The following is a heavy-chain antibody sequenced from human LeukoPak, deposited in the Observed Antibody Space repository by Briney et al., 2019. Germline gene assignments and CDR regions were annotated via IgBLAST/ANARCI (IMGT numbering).Heavy chain of an antibody. Sequence: ASVSVSCKASGYTFSNYGISWVRQAPGRGLEWMGWISNYDGRRNYAQNFQGRLTMTTDTSTSTAYMELSRLRSDDTAVYYCAREWYSSSWYVPTYYYYYGMDVWGQGTTVTVSS. J-gene: IGHJ6*02. CDR2: ISNYDGRR. CDR1: GYTFSNYG. V-gene: IGHV1-18*01. D-gene: IGHD6-13*01. CDR3: AREWYSSSWYVPTYYYYYGMDV.